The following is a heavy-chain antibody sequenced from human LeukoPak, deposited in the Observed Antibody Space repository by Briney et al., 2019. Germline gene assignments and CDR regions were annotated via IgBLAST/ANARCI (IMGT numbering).Heavy chain of an antibody. D-gene: IGHD1-26*01. CDR2: IYYSGST. V-gene: IGHV4-31*03. CDR1: GGSISSGGYY. CDR3: TRSSGSANAD. Sequence: SETLSLTCTVSGGSISSGGYYWSWIRQHPGKGLEWIGYIYYSGSTYYNPSLKSRVTISVDTSKNQFSLKLSSVTAADTAVYYCTRSSGSANADWGQGTLVTVSS. J-gene: IGHJ4*02.